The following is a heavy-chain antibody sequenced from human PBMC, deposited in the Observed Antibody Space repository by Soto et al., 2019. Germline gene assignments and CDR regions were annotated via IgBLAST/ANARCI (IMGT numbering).Heavy chain of an antibody. Sequence: SETLSLTCTVSGGSISSSSYYWGWIRQPPGKGLEWIGSIYYSGSTYYNPSLKSRVTISVDTSKNQFSLKRSSVTAADTAVYYCARHMTTVVTPGAFDIWGQGTMVTVSS. CDR2: IYYSGST. V-gene: IGHV4-39*01. CDR1: GGSISSSSYY. J-gene: IGHJ3*02. D-gene: IGHD4-17*01. CDR3: ARHMTTVVTPGAFDI.